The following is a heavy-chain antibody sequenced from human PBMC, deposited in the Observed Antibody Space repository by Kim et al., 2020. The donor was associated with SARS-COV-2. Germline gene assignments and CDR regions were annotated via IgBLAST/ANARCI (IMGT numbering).Heavy chain of an antibody. V-gene: IGHV3-7*01. D-gene: IGHD3-16*01. CDR3: ARERWRFGGFRESDY. CDR2: IKQDGSEK. Sequence: GGSLRLSCAASGFTFSSYWMSWVRQAPGKGLEWVANIKQDGSEKYYVDSVKGRFTISRDNAKNSLYLQMNSLRAEDTAVYYCARERWRFGGFRESDYWGQGTLVTVSS. J-gene: IGHJ4*02. CDR1: GFTFSSYW.